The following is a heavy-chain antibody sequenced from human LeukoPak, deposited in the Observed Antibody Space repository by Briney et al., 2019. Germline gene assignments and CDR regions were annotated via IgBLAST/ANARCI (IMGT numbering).Heavy chain of an antibody. CDR2: ISTSDAA. D-gene: IGHD6-19*01. CDR1: GFTFSSYE. J-gene: IGHJ4*02. Sequence: PGGSLRLSCAASGFTFSSYEMNRVRQAPGKGLEWISYISTSDAAMYADSVKGRFTISRDNAKNSLYLQMNSLRAEDTAVYYCARHNGWYDYWGQGTLVTVSS. CDR3: ARHNGWYDY. V-gene: IGHV3-48*03.